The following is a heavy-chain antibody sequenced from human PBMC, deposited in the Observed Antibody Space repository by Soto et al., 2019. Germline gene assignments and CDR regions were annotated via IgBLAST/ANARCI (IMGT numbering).Heavy chain of an antibody. J-gene: IGHJ5*02. V-gene: IGHV1-3*01. Sequence: NVSCTASGYTFTSYAMHWVRQAPGQRLEWMGWINAGNGNTKYSQKFQGRVTITRDTSASTAYMELSSLRSEDTAVYYCARDGITIFGVSWFDPWGQGTLVTVSS. CDR2: INAGNGNT. D-gene: IGHD3-3*01. CDR1: GYTFTSYA. CDR3: ARDGITIFGVSWFDP.